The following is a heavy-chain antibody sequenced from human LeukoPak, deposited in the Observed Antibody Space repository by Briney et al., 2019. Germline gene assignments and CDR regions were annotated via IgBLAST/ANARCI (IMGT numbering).Heavy chain of an antibody. CDR2: ISGTGGST. Sequence: GGSLRLSCAASGFTFTNYAISWVRQAPGKGLEWVSAISGTGGSTFYADSVKGRFTISRDNFRNTLYLLINSLRAEDTAVYYCAKLNSGSYLFYFDYWGQGTLVTVSS. CDR1: GFTFTNYA. J-gene: IGHJ4*01. D-gene: IGHD1-26*01. V-gene: IGHV3-23*01. CDR3: AKLNSGSYLFYFDY.